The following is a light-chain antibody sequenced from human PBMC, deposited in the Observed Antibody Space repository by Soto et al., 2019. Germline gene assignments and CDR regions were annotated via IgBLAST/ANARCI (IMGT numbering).Light chain of an antibody. CDR2: EGN. V-gene: IGLV2-23*03. J-gene: IGLJ1*01. CDR3: CSYAAGSTFV. Sequence: QPVLTQPASVSGSPGQSITISCTGTSSDVGRYNLVSWYQQYPGKAPKLMIYEGNKRPSGVYDRFSGSKSGNTASLTISGLQAEDEADYYCCSYAAGSTFVLGTGTKVTVL. CDR1: SSDVGRYNL.